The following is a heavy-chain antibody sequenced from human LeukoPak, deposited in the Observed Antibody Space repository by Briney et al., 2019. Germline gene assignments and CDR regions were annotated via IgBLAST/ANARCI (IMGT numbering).Heavy chain of an antibody. J-gene: IGHJ4*02. V-gene: IGHV3-74*01. CDR3: ASASSHRIAAGGDY. D-gene: IGHD6-13*01. CDR1: GFTFSNYW. Sequence: GGSLRLSCAASGFTFSNYWMHWVRQDPGKGLVWISRIYPDGSRRSYADSVKGRFTISRDNAKNTGYLQMNSLRAEDTAVYYCASASSHRIAAGGDYWGQGTLVTVSS. CDR2: IYPDGSRR.